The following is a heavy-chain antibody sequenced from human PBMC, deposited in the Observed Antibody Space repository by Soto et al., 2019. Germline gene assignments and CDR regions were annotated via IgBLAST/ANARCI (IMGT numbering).Heavy chain of an antibody. CDR3: ARDPRSITGTTSSEDVQH. D-gene: IGHD1-20*01. Sequence: QAQLMQSGAEVKKPGSSVKVSCKASGGTFSGYAINWVRQAPGQGLEWMGGIIPLLGITDYGQKFQGRITIAADESTGTAYMDLRGLRSEDTAVYYCARDPRSITGTTSSEDVQHWGQCTLVSVSS. J-gene: IGHJ1*01. CDR1: GGTFSGYA. CDR2: IIPLLGIT. V-gene: IGHV1-69*01.